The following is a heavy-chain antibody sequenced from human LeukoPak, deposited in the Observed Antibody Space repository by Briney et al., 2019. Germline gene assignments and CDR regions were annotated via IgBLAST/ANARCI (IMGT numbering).Heavy chain of an antibody. CDR2: MNPNSGNT. V-gene: IGHV1-8*01. D-gene: IGHD2-2*01. J-gene: IGHJ6*03. CDR1: GYTFTSYD. Sequence: ASVKVSCKASGYTFTSYDLNWVRQATGQGLEWMGWMNPNSGNTGYAPKFQGRVTMTRNTSISTAYMGLSSLRSEDTAVYYCARKGPANYYYYMDVWGKGTSVTVSS. CDR3: ARKGPANYYYYMDV.